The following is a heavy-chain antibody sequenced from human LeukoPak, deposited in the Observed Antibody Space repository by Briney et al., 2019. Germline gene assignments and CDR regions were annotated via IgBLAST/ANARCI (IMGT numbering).Heavy chain of an antibody. CDR2: IYHSGST. CDR1: GGSISSSNW. J-gene: IGHJ3*02. CDR3: ARYNWNDADAFDI. V-gene: IGHV4-4*02. D-gene: IGHD1-1*01. Sequence: SETLSLTCAVSGGSISSSNWWSWVRQPPGKGLEWIGEIYHSGSTNYNPSLKSRVTISVDTSKNQFSLKLSSVTAADTAVYYCARYNWNDADAFDIWGQGTMVTVSS.